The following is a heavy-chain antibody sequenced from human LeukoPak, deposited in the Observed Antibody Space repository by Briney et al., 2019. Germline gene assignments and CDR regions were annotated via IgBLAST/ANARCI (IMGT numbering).Heavy chain of an antibody. V-gene: IGHV3-23*01. CDR2: INGGGGPT. CDR1: GFTFRNYA. Sequence: GGSLRLSCAASGFTFRNYAMSWVRQAPGKGLEWVSVINGGGGPTYYADSVKGRFTISRDNSKNTLYAMNSLRAEDVAVYFCAKNSGYNWQYFFDYWGQGTLVTVSS. D-gene: IGHD6-25*01. J-gene: IGHJ4*02. CDR3: AKNSGYNWQYFFDY.